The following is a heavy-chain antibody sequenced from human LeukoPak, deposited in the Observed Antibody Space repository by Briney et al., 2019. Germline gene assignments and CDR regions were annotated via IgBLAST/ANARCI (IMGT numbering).Heavy chain of an antibody. D-gene: IGHD2-15*01. CDR1: GYTLTELS. J-gene: IGHJ5*02. CDR3: ATGGYCSGGSCYTPASPADRWFDP. V-gene: IGHV1-24*01. CDR2: FDAEDGET. Sequence: GASVKVSCKVYGYTLTELSMHWVRQAPGKGVEWMGGFDAEDGETIYAQKFQGRVTMTEDTSTDTAYMELSSLRSEDTAVYYCATGGYCSGGSCYTPASPADRWFDPWGQGTLVTVSS.